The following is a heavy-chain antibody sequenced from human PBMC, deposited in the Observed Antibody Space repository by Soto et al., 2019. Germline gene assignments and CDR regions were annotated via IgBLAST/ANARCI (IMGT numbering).Heavy chain of an antibody. J-gene: IGHJ6*02. D-gene: IGHD5-18*01. Sequence: QAQLVQSGAEAKKPGASVKVSCKASGYTFYSHSISWVRQAPGQGLEWMGRINGDYGNTQYAQKFRGRVTMTTDTSTTTVYMELTNLRSDDTAVYYCARCIQGDYCYGMDVWGQGTTVTVSS. CDR2: INGDYGNT. CDR1: GYTFYSHS. V-gene: IGHV1-18*01. CDR3: ARCIQGDYCYGMDV.